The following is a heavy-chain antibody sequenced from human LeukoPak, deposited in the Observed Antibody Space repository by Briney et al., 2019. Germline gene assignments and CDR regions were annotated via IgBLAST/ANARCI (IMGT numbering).Heavy chain of an antibody. Sequence: GGSLRLSCAASGFTFSSYGMHWVRQAPGKGLEWVTATWYDGSNKYYADSVKGRFTISRDNSKNTLYLQMNSLRAEDTAVYFCARGGHCSTTSCSNYDGMDVWGQGTTLTVSS. CDR1: GFTFSSYG. V-gene: IGHV3-33*01. CDR3: ARGGHCSTTSCSNYDGMDV. J-gene: IGHJ6*02. D-gene: IGHD2-2*01. CDR2: TWYDGSNK.